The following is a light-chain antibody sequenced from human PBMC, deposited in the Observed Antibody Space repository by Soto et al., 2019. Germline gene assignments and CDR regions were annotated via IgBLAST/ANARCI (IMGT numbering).Light chain of an antibody. Sequence: EIVMTQSPATLSVSPGERATLSSRASQNVSSNLAWYQQKPGQAPRLLIYGASTRAPGIPARFSGSGSGTEFALTISSLQSEDFAVYYCQQYNNWPPITFGQGTRLEIK. J-gene: IGKJ5*01. CDR1: QNVSSN. CDR3: QQYNNWPPIT. V-gene: IGKV3-15*01. CDR2: GAS.